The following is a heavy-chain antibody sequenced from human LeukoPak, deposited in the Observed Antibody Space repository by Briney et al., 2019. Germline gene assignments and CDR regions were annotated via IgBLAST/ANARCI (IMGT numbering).Heavy chain of an antibody. CDR1: GFTFSSYE. CDR3: ARDRIWDHYYHSNTEDEDY. CDR2: ISSSGSTI. D-gene: IGHD3-22*01. J-gene: IGHJ4*02. Sequence: EGSLRLSCAASGFTFSSYEMNWVRQAPGKGLEWVSYISSSGSTIYYADSVKGRFTISRDNAKNSLYLQMNSLRAEDTAVYYCARDRIWDHYYHSNTEDEDYWGQGTLVTVSS. V-gene: IGHV3-48*03.